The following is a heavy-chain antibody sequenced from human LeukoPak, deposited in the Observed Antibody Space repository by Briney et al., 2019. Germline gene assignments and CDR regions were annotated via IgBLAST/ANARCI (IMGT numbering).Heavy chain of an antibody. J-gene: IGHJ4*02. CDR1: GFSLSNYW. Sequence: PGGSLRLSCAASGFSLSNYWISWVRQAPGKGLEWVANIKLYGSEKYYVNSVKGRFTISRDNAKNSLNLQMNSLRAEDTAVYYCARETRGSYVPGLDSWGQGTLVTVSS. CDR3: ARETRGSYVPGLDS. CDR2: IKLYGSEK. V-gene: IGHV3-7*01. D-gene: IGHD1-26*01.